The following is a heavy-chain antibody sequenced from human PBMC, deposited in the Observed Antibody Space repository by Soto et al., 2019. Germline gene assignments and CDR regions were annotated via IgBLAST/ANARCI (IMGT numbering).Heavy chain of an antibody. V-gene: IGHV1-46*03. CDR3: ASDIAVAPFHDAFDI. J-gene: IGHJ3*02. Sequence: GASVKVSCKASGYTFTSYYMHWVRQAPGQGLEWMGIINPSGGSTSYAQKFQGRVTMTRDTSTSTVYMELSSLRSEDTAVYYCASDIAVAPFHDAFDIWGQGTMVTVSS. CDR1: GYTFTSYY. CDR2: INPSGGST. D-gene: IGHD6-19*01.